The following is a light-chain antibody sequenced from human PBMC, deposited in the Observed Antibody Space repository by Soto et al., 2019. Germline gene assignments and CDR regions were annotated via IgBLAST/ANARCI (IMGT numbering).Light chain of an antibody. CDR2: HAS. CDR1: QNITNN. CDR3: QQYYGLPPLT. Sequence: DIQMTQSPSSLSASIGDRFTMTCQASQNITNNLSWYQQKPGKAPNLLIYHASKLAKGVTSRFSGSGSGTDFSFIITSLQREDLATYYCQQYYGLPPLTFGQGTRLEIK. J-gene: IGKJ5*01. V-gene: IGKV1-33*01.